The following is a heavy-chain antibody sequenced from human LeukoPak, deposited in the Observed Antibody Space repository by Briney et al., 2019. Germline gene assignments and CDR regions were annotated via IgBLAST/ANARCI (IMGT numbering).Heavy chain of an antibody. Sequence: GGSLRLSCAASGFTFDDYAKHWVRQAPGKGLEWVSGISWNSGSIGYADSVKGRFTISRDNAKNSLYLQMNSLRAEDTAIYYCASTFPYCGGGSCALGGQGTLVTVSS. V-gene: IGHV3-9*01. D-gene: IGHD2-15*01. CDR1: GFTFDDYA. J-gene: IGHJ4*02. CDR3: ASTFPYCGGGSCAL. CDR2: ISWNSGSI.